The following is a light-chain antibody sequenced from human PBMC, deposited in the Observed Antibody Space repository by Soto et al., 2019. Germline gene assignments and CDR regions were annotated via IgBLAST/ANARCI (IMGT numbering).Light chain of an antibody. CDR2: RNN. CDR1: SSNIGSNY. CDR3: AAWDDTNWV. V-gene: IGLV1-47*01. J-gene: IGLJ3*02. Sequence: QSVLTQPPSASGTPGQRVTISCSGSSSNIGSNYVYWYQQLPGTAPKLLIYRNNQRPSGVPDRFSGSKSRTSASLAISGLRSADDADYYCAAWDDTNWVFGGGTKLTVL.